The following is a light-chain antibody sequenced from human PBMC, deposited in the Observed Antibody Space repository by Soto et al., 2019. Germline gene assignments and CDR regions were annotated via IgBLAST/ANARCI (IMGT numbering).Light chain of an antibody. Sequence: EIVLTQSPGTLSLSQEERATLSCRASQSVSSSYLAWYQQKPGQAPRLLIYGASTRATGIPARFSGSGSGTEFILTISSLQSEDFGVYYCQQYNNWPPITFGQGTRLEIK. J-gene: IGKJ5*01. CDR3: QQYNNWPPIT. CDR1: QSVSSSY. CDR2: GAS. V-gene: IGKV3D-15*01.